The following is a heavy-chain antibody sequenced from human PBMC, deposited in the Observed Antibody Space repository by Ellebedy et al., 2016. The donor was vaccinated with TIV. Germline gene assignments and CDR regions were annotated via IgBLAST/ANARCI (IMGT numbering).Heavy chain of an antibody. CDR3: AILGDSFEY. CDR2: ISAYYGTT. J-gene: IGHJ4*02. CDR1: GYTFTTYG. D-gene: IGHD2/OR15-2a*01. V-gene: IGHV1-18*01. Sequence: ASVQVSCKTSGYTFTTYGIDWVRQAPGQGLEWMGWISAYYGTTKYAQNLQGRVTVTTETSTSTAYMVLRSLTSDDTAVYYCAILGDSFEYWGQGTLVTVSS.